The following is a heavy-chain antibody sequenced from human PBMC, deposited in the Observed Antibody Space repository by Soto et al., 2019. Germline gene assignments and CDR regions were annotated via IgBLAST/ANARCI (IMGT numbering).Heavy chain of an antibody. V-gene: IGHV3-30*18. CDR2: ISHDGSNK. D-gene: IGHD6-19*01. CDR3: AKGLTQWLVFIDSFDD. CDR1: GFSFSTYA. J-gene: IGHJ5*02. Sequence: GGSLRLSCAASGFSFSTYAMHWDRQVPGKGLEWVAVISHDGSNKQYADSVKGRFTISRDNSKNTLYLQMNSLRGEDTAAFYCAKGLTQWLVFIDSFDDWGQGILVTVSS.